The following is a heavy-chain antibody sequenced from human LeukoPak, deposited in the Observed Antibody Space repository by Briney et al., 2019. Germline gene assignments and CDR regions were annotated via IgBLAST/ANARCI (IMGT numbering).Heavy chain of an antibody. V-gene: IGHV1-18*01. CDR2: ISAYNGNT. CDR3: ARDGYYDFWSGYLSYLDY. CDR1: GYTFTSYG. J-gene: IGHJ4*02. D-gene: IGHD3-3*01. Sequence: ASVKVSCKASGYTFTSYGISLVRQAPGQGLEWMGWISAYNGNTNYAQKLQGRVTMTTDTSTSTAYMELRSLRSDDTAVYYCARDGYYDFWSGYLSYLDYWGQGTLVTVSS.